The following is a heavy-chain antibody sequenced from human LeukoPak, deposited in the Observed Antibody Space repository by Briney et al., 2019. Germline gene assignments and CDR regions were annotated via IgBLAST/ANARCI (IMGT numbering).Heavy chain of an antibody. CDR1: GGSISSYY. V-gene: IGHV4-59*01. J-gene: IGHJ4*02. Sequence: PSETLSLTCTVSGGSISSYYWGWVRQPPGKGLEWIGYLYYTGTTNYNPSLKSRVTISVDTSKNQFSLKLSSVTAADTAVYYCARFQQLTGFDYWGQGTLVTVSS. CDR2: LYYTGTT. D-gene: IGHD2-2*01. CDR3: ARFQQLTGFDY.